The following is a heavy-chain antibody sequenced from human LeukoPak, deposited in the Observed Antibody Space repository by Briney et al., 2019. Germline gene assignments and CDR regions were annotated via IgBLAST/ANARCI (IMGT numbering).Heavy chain of an antibody. CDR3: AAMTTVTMYSYFFDS. Sequence: SETLSLTCTVSGDSMSDYFWTWIRQPPGKGLEWIGYAAVSGSTNCNPSLKSRVTISVDSSTNHFSLRLTSVTAADTAIYYCAAMTTVTMYSYFFDSWGQGTLLTVSS. CDR1: GDSMSDYF. J-gene: IGHJ4*02. V-gene: IGHV4-59*01. CDR2: AAVSGST. D-gene: IGHD4-17*01.